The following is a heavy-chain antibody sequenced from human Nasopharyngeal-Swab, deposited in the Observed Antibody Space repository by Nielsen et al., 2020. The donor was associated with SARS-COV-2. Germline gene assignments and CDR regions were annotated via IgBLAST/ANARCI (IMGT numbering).Heavy chain of an antibody. CDR2: ITHSGNT. V-gene: IGHV4-34*01. D-gene: IGHD2-8*01. CDR1: GGSLSNYY. Sequence: SETLSLTCAVSGGSLSNYYWNWIRQSPEKGLEWIGEITHSGNTGYNPPLKSRLTLSVDTSKNQFSLKLNSVTAADTAVYYCARAPLGQVFFFRERGEAFDIWGQGTRVTVSS. J-gene: IGHJ3*02. CDR3: ARAPLGQVFFFRERGEAFDI.